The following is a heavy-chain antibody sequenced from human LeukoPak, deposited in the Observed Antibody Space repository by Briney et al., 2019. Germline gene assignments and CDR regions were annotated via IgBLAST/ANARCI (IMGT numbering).Heavy chain of an antibody. CDR3: ARARGRSSHQDY. Sequence: GGSLSLPCAASGFTFSDYYMSWIRQAPGKGLEWVSYISSSSSYTNYADSVKGRFTISRDNAKNSLYLQMNSLRAEDTAVYYCARARGRSSHQDYWPGGTVVTVSS. CDR1: GFTFSDYY. D-gene: IGHD6-13*01. CDR2: ISSSSSYT. V-gene: IGHV3-11*05. J-gene: IGHJ4*02.